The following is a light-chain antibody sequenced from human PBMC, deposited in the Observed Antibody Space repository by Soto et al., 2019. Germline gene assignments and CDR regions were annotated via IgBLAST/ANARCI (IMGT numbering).Light chain of an antibody. Sequence: EVVLTQSPDNLSLSPGERATLSCRASQSVTAGRLAWYQQKPGQAPRLLIYSASSRTTGIPDRFSGSGSGTDFTLTISRLEPEDFAVYYCQQYGNSPSAFDQGTKVEIK. CDR2: SAS. CDR1: QSVTAGR. CDR3: QQYGNSPSA. J-gene: IGKJ1*01. V-gene: IGKV3-20*01.